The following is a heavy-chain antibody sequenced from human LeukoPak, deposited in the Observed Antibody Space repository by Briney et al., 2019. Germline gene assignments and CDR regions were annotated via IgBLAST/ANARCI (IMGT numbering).Heavy chain of an antibody. J-gene: IGHJ5*02. CDR2: ISGSGGST. Sequence: GGSLRLSCAASGFTFSSYWMSWVRQAPGKGLEWVSAISGSGGSTYYADSVKGRFTISRDNSKNTLYLQMTSLRAEDTAVYYCARGGGGYSYGYMMGTQNWFEPWGQGTLVTASS. CDR1: GFTFSSYW. D-gene: IGHD5-18*01. V-gene: IGHV3-23*01. CDR3: ARGGGGYSYGYMMGTQNWFEP.